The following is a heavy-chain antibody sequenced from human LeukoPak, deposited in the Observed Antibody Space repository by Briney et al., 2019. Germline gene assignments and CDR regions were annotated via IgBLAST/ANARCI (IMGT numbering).Heavy chain of an antibody. CDR2: FDPEDGET. J-gene: IGHJ6*02. D-gene: IGHD2-2*01. V-gene: IGHV1-24*01. CDR3: AKGFVCSSTSCYVFDSNPYGMDV. Sequence: ASVKVSCKVSGYTLTELSMHWVRQAPGKGLEWMGGFDPEDGETIYAQKFQGRVTMTEDTSTDTAYMELSSLRSEDTAVYYCAKGFVCSSTSCYVFDSNPYGMDVWGQGTTVTVSS. CDR1: GYTLTELS.